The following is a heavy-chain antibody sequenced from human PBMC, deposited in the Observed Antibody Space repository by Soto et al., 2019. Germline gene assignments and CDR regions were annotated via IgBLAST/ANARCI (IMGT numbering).Heavy chain of an antibody. CDR2: IYHNGRT. J-gene: IGHJ4*02. CDR3: ARGQVVAAQH. Sequence: QLQLQESGSGLVKPSQTLSLTCAVSGGSISSGGYSWSWIRQRPGKGLEWIGYIYHNGRTYYNPSLKIRVTRSVDRSKNQFSLKLSSVTAADTAVYYCARGQVVAAQHWGQGTLVTVSS. V-gene: IGHV4-30-2*01. CDR1: GGSISSGGYS. D-gene: IGHD2-15*01.